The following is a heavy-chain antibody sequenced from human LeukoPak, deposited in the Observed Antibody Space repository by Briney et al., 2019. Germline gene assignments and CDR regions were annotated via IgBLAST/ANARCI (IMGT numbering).Heavy chain of an antibody. CDR3: ARRLTQYDCFDP. Sequence: SQTLSLTCVISGDSVASNSTACHWIRQSPSRGLEWLGRTYYRSTWYNDYAVSVRGRITVNPDTSKNQFSLHLNSVTPEDTAVYYCARRLTQYDCFDPWGQGILVTVSS. V-gene: IGHV6-1*01. D-gene: IGHD2-2*01. J-gene: IGHJ5*02. CDR1: GDSVASNSTA. CDR2: TYYRSTWYN.